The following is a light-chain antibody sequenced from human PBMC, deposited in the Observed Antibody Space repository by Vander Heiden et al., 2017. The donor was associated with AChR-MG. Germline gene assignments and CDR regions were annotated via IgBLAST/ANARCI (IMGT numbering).Light chain of an antibody. CDR2: EVS. V-gene: IGLV2-14*01. Sequence: QSALTQPASVSGAPGQSITISCTGTRRDIGGYDFVSWYQQLPGRAPKLIIYEVSSRPAGVSDRFSGSKSGNTASLTISGLQAEDEADYYCSSYTSDATLEVFGGGTKLTV. CDR1: RRDIGGYDF. J-gene: IGLJ2*01. CDR3: SSYTSDATLEV.